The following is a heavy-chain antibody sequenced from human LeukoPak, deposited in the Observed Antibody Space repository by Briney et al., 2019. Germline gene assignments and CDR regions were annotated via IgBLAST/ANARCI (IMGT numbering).Heavy chain of an antibody. CDR3: ARVASIAAPSDV. J-gene: IGHJ6*04. CDR2: ISAYNGIT. Sequence: ASAKVFCKASGYTFTSYGISWVRQAPGQGLEWMGWISAYNGITNYAQKLQGRVTMTTDTSTSTAYMELRSLRSDDTAVYYCARVASIAAPSDVWGKGTTVTVSS. V-gene: IGHV1-18*01. CDR1: GYTFTSYG. D-gene: IGHD6-13*01.